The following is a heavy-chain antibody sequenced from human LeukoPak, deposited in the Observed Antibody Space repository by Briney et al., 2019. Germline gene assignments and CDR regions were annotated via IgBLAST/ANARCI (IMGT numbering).Heavy chain of an antibody. D-gene: IGHD2-21*02. CDR2: ISPIFSPA. V-gene: IGHV1-69*05. Sequence: VASVKVSCKASGGTFSSYAISWVRQAAGQGREWMGGISPIFSPANYAQKYQGRVTTPTDESTNTAYMELSSLRSEDTAVYYCARVGTASHYYSMDVWGKGTTVTVSS. CDR3: ARVGTASHYYSMDV. J-gene: IGHJ6*03. CDR1: GGTFSSYA.